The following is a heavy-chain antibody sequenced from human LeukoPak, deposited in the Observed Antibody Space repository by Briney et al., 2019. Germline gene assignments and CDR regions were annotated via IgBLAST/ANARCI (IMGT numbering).Heavy chain of an antibody. V-gene: IGHV4-30-2*01. CDR1: GGSISSGGYS. D-gene: IGHD1-7*01. J-gene: IGHJ5*02. CDR3: ARDASAGTTWFDP. CDR2: IYHSGST. Sequence: SETLSLTCAVSGGSISSGGYSWSWIRQPPGKGLEWIGYIYHSGSTYYNPSLKSRVTISVDRSKNQFSLKLSSVTAADTAVYYCARDASAGTTWFDPWGQGTLVTVSS.